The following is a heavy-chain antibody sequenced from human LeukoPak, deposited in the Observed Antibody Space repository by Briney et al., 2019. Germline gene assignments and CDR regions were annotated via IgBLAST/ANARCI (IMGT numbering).Heavy chain of an antibody. CDR1: GGSISSNY. J-gene: IGHJ4*02. V-gene: IGHV4-59*08. Sequence: PSETLSLTCAVSGGSISSNYWSWIRQPPGKGLEWIGYIYYSGSTNYNPSLKSRVTISVDTSKNQFSLKLSSVTAADTAVYYCARLTRDGYNSHFDYWGQGTLVIVSS. CDR3: ARLTRDGYNSHFDY. CDR2: IYYSGST. D-gene: IGHD5-24*01.